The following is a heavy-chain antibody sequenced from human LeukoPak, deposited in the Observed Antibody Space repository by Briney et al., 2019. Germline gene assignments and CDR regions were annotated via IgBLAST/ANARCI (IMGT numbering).Heavy chain of an antibody. J-gene: IGHJ5*02. CDR3: ANWARYTAMVP. D-gene: IGHD5-18*01. CDR2: FDPEDGET. Sequence: ASVKVSCKVSGYALTELSMHWVRQAPGKGLEWMGGFDPEDGETIYAQKFQGRVTMTEDTSTDTAYMELGSLRSEDTAVYYCANWARYTAMVPWGQGTLVTVSS. CDR1: GYALTELS. V-gene: IGHV1-24*01.